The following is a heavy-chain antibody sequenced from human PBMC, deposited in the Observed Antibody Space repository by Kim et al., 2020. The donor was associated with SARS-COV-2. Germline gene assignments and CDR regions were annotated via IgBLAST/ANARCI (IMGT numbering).Heavy chain of an antibody. CDR2: IYYSGST. D-gene: IGHD2-2*01. V-gene: IGHV4-59*08. Sequence: SETLSLTCTVSGGSISSYHWSWIRQPPGKGLEWIGYIYYSGSTNYNPSLKSRVSISVDTSKNQFSLKLSSVTAADTAVYYCARLGLGYCSSTSCYSAFDIWGQGTMVTVSS. CDR1: GGSISSYH. CDR3: ARLGLGYCSSTSCYSAFDI. J-gene: IGHJ3*02.